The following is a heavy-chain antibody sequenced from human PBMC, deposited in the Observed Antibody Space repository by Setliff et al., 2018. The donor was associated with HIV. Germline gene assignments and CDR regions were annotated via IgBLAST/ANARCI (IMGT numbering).Heavy chain of an antibody. CDR2: INQDGSEK. V-gene: IGHV3-7*03. J-gene: IGHJ6*03. Sequence: GGSLRLSCAASGFSFSNYWMNWVRQVPGKGLEWVANINQDGSEKKYVDSMKGRLTISRDNSKNTLYLQMNSLRAEDTAVYFCAKGSSGWNNFYHMDVWGKGTTVTVSS. D-gene: IGHD6-19*01. CDR1: GFSFSNYW. CDR3: AKGSSGWNNFYHMDV.